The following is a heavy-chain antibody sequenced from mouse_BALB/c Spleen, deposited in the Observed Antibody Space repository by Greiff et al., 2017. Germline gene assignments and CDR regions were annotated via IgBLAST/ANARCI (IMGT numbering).Heavy chain of an antibody. D-gene: IGHD2-4*01. CDR2: IDPANGNT. CDR3: ARGAYYDYDGFAY. J-gene: IGHJ3*01. Sequence: EVQLQQSGAELVKPGASVKLSCTASGFNIKDTYMHWVKQRPEQGLEWIGRIDPANGNTKYDPKFQGKATITADTSSNTAYLQLSSLTSEDTAVYYCARGAYYDYDGFAYWGQGTLVTVSA. V-gene: IGHV14-3*02. CDR1: GFNIKDTY.